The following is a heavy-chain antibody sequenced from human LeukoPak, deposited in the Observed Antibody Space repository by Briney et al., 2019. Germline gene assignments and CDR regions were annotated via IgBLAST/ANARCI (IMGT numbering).Heavy chain of an antibody. V-gene: IGHV4-59*08. D-gene: IGHD4-17*01. CDR3: ARHESPYGDYVW. CDR1: GGSFSGYY. Sequence: SETLSLTCAVYGGSFSGYYWSWIRQPPGKGLEWVGYIYYSGSTNYNPSLKSRVTISVDTSKNQFSLKLSSVTAADTAVYYCARHESPYGDYVWWGQGTLVTVSS. CDR2: IYYSGST. J-gene: IGHJ4*02.